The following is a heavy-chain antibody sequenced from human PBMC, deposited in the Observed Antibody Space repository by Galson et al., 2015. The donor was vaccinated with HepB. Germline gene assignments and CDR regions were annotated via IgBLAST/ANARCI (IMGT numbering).Heavy chain of an antibody. CDR2: TYHRSKWYN. CDR1: GDSVSNNGAA. Sequence: CAISGDSVSNNGAAWNWIRQSPSSGLEWLGRTYHRSKWYNDYAVSVKSRITINPDTSKNQFSLQLNSVTPEDTAVYYCAREAYYFDYWGQGTRVTVSS. J-gene: IGHJ4*02. CDR3: AREAYYFDY. V-gene: IGHV6-1*01.